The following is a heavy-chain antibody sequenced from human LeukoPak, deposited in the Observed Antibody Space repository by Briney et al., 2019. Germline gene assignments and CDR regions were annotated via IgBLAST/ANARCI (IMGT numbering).Heavy chain of an antibody. V-gene: IGHV5-51*01. D-gene: IGHD5-18*01. CDR1: GYSFTSYW. CDR3: ARHGPFVDTYYYMDV. Sequence: GESLKISCKGSGYSFTSYWIGWVRQTPGKGLEWMGIIYPGDSDTRYSPSFQGQVTISADKSISTAYLQWSSLKASDTAMYYCARHGPFVDTYYYMDVWGKGTTVTVSS. CDR2: IYPGDSDT. J-gene: IGHJ6*03.